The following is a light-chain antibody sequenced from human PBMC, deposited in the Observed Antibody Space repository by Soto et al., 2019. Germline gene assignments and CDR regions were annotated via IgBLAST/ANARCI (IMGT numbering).Light chain of an antibody. CDR3: QQLNSYPRT. Sequence: IQLTQSPSSLSACVGDRVTITCRASQGISSYLAWYQQKPGKAPKLLIYAASTLQSGVPSRFSGSGSGTDFTLTISSLQPEDFATYYCQQLNSYPRTFGPGTKADIK. J-gene: IGKJ3*01. CDR1: QGISSY. CDR2: AAS. V-gene: IGKV1-9*01.